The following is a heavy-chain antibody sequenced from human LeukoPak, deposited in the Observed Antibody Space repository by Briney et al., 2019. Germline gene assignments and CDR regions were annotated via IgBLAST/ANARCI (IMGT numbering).Heavy chain of an antibody. J-gene: IGHJ4*02. CDR1: GFIFSNYA. D-gene: IGHD6-13*01. V-gene: IGHV3-21*04. CDR2: ISSSSSYI. CDR3: AFLGGGAAGSTPFDH. Sequence: GGSLRLSCAASGFIFSNYAMSWVRQAPGKGLEWVSSISSSSSYIYYADSVKGRFTISRDNAKNSLYLQMDSLEAEDTGVYYCAFLGGGAAGSTPFDHWGQGTLVTISS.